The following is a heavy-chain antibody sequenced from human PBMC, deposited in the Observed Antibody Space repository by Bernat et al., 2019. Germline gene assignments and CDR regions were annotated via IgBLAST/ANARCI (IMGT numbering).Heavy chain of an antibody. CDR2: INGGGATI. J-gene: IGHJ4*02. CDR1: GFTFSSYE. V-gene: IGHV3-48*03. Sequence: EIQLVESGGGLVQPGGSLRVSCATSGFTFSSYEMSWVRQAPGKGLEWVSYINGGGATIYYADSVKGRFTISRDDAKNSLYLQMNSLRAEDTAVYYCVRDGWRAYPFFDYWGQGTLVTVSS. D-gene: IGHD3-3*01. CDR3: VRDGWRAYPFFDY.